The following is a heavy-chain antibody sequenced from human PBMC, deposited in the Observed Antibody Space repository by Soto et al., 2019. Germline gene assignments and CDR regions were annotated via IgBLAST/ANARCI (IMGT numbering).Heavy chain of an antibody. V-gene: IGHV1-3*01. CDR2: INAGNGNT. CDR1: GYTFTSYA. D-gene: IGHD6-13*01. CDR3: ARDAAAGLNDY. Sequence: AASVKVSCKASGYTFTSYAMHWVRQAPGQRLEWMGWINAGNGNTKYSQKFQGRVTITRDTSASTAYMELSSLRSEDTAVYYCARDAAAGLNDYWGQGTLVTVSS. J-gene: IGHJ4*02.